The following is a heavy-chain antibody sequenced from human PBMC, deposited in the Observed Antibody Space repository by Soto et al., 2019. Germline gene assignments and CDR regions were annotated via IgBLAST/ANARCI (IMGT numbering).Heavy chain of an antibody. CDR2: INAGNGNT. J-gene: IGHJ6*02. V-gene: IGHV1-3*01. CDR3: ARDPAVYDIWTGYYPLYYYGMDV. CDR1: GYTFTSYG. Sequence: ASVKVSCKASGYTFTSYGISWVRQAPGQRLEWMGWINAGNGNTKYSQKFQGRVTITRDTSASTAYMELSSLRSEDTAVYYCARDPAVYDIWTGYYPLYYYGMDVWGQGTTVTGSS. D-gene: IGHD3-9*01.